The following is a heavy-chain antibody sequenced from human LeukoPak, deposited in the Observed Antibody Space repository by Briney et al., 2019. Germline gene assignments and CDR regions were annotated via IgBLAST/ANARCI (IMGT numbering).Heavy chain of an antibody. J-gene: IGHJ4*02. CDR1: GGSFSSYY. V-gene: IGHV4-59*01. Sequence: SETLSLTCTVSGGSFSSYYWSWIRQPPGKGLEWIGYIYYSGSTNYNPSLKSRVTISVDTSKNQFSLKLSSVTAADTAVYYCARVGIYYDYVWGSYRFDLLSFDYWGQGTLVTVSS. CDR3: ARVGIYYDYVWGSYRFDLLSFDY. D-gene: IGHD3-16*02. CDR2: IYYSGST.